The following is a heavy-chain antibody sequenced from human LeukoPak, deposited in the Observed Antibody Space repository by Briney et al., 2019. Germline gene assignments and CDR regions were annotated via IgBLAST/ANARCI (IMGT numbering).Heavy chain of an antibody. J-gene: IGHJ4*02. Sequence: KPSETLSLTCTVSGGSISSSSYYWGWIRQPPGKGLEWIGSIYYSGSTYYNPSLKSRVTISVDTSKNQFSLKLSSVTAADTAVYYCARHKRLGTTWYSPPDCWGQGTLVTVSS. CDR3: ARHKRLGTTWYSPPDC. CDR1: GGSISSSSYY. V-gene: IGHV4-39*01. D-gene: IGHD6-13*01. CDR2: IYYSGST.